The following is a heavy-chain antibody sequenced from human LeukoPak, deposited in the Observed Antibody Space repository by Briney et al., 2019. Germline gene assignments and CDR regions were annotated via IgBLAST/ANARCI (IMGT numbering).Heavy chain of an antibody. V-gene: IGHV3-11*01. CDR3: AKSSTPMIRGVTLDY. CDR1: GFTFSDYY. Sequence: PGGSLRLSCAASGFTFSDYYMTWIRQAPGKGLEWVSYISSSGTSIYFADSVKGRFTISRDNAKSSQHPQMSSLRAEDTAVYYCAKSSTPMIRGVTLDYWGQGTLVTVSS. D-gene: IGHD3-10*01. CDR2: ISSSGTSI. J-gene: IGHJ4*02.